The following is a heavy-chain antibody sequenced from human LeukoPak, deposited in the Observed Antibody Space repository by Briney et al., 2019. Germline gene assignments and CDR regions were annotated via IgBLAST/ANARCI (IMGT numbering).Heavy chain of an antibody. V-gene: IGHV3-48*03. Sequence: GGSLRLSCAASGSTFSSYEMNWVRQAPGKGLEWVSYISSSGSTIYYADSVKGRFTISGDNSKNTLYLQMNSLRAEDTSVYYCARSPGILGTNYFDYWGQGTLVTVSS. D-gene: IGHD1-26*01. CDR1: GSTFSSYE. J-gene: IGHJ4*02. CDR3: ARSPGILGTNYFDY. CDR2: ISSSGSTI.